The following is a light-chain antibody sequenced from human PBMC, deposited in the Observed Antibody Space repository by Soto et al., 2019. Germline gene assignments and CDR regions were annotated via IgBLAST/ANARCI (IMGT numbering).Light chain of an antibody. CDR2: DAS. Sequence: EIVLRQSPATLSLSPGERASLSCRASQSVSSYLAWYQQKPGQAPRLLIFDASTRATGIPARFSGSGSGTEFTLTITSLQPEDFAVYYCQQYNAWPRTFGQGTKVDIK. CDR1: QSVSSY. V-gene: IGKV3-11*01. CDR3: QQYNAWPRT. J-gene: IGKJ1*01.